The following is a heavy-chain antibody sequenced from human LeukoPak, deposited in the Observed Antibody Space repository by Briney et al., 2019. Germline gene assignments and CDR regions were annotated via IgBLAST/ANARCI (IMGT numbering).Heavy chain of an antibody. CDR1: GGSFSGYY. CDR2: INHSGST. V-gene: IGHV4-34*01. D-gene: IGHD2-15*01. CDR3: ARMDCSGGTCYSYFDS. J-gene: IGHJ4*02. Sequence: KPSETLSLTCTVYGGSFSGYYWSWIRQPPGKGLEWIGEINHSGSTNYNPSLKSRVTISVDTSKNQFSLKLSSVTAADTAVYYCARMDCSGGTCYSYFDSWGQGTLVTVSS.